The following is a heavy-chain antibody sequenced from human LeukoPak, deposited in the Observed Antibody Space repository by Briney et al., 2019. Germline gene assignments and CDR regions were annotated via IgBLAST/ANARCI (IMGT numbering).Heavy chain of an antibody. CDR3: ARSWESLHLDY. Sequence: ASVKVSCKTFGYTFTSYYMHWVRQAPGQGLEWMGIINPSGGDTTYAQRFQGRVTITRDTSTSTVYMELSSLRSEDTAVYYCARSWESLHLDYWGQGTLVTVSS. CDR2: INPSGGDT. CDR1: GYTFTSYY. V-gene: IGHV1-46*01. J-gene: IGHJ4*02. D-gene: IGHD4-11*01.